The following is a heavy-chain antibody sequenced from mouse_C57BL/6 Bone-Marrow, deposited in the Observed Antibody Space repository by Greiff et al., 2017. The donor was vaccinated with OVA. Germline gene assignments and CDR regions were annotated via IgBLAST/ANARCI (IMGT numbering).Heavy chain of an antibody. V-gene: IGHV5-4*03. CDR2: ISDGGSYT. D-gene: IGHD1-1*01. Sequence: EVKVEESGGGLVKPGGSLKLSCAASGFTFSSYAMSWVRQTPEKRLEWVATISDGGSYTYYPDNVKGRFTISRDNAKNNLYLQMSHLKSEDTAMYYCARVYYYGTIDYWGQGTTLTVSS. CDR3: ARVYYYGTIDY. J-gene: IGHJ2*01. CDR1: GFTFSSYA.